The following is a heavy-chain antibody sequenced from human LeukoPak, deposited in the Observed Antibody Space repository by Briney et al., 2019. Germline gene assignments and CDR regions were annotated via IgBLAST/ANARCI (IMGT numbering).Heavy chain of an antibody. D-gene: IGHD6-6*01. V-gene: IGHV3-33*01. CDR2: IWYDGSNK. CDR3: AREKEQLVAFDY. Sequence: GRSLRLSCAASGFTFSSYGMHWARQAPGKGLEWVAVIWYDGSNKYYADSVKGRLTISRDNSKNTLYLQMNSLRAEDTAVYYCAREKEQLVAFDYWGQGTLVTVSS. J-gene: IGHJ4*02. CDR1: GFTFSSYG.